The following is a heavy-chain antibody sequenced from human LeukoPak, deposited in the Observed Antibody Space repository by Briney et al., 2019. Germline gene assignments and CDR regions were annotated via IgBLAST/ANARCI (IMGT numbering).Heavy chain of an antibody. V-gene: IGHV3-30-3*01. CDR1: GFTFSSYA. J-gene: IGHJ4*02. CDR2: ISYDGSNK. D-gene: IGHD6-25*01. CDR3: AKDRRASGLYTPTDY. Sequence: PGRSPRLSCAASGFTFSSYAMHWVRQAPGKGLEWVAAISYDGSNKYYADSVKGRFTISRDNSKNTLYLQMNSLRAEDTAVYYCAKDRRASGLYTPTDYWGQGTLVTVSS.